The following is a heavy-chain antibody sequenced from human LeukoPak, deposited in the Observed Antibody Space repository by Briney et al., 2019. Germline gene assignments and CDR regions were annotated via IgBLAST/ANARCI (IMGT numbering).Heavy chain of an antibody. V-gene: IGHV4-39*01. CDR1: GGSISSSSYY. Sequence: SETLSLTCTVSGGSISSSSYYWGWIRRPPGKGLEWIGSIYYSGSTYYNPSLKSRVTISVDTSTNQFSLKLNSVTAADTAVYYCARGGSYSYYFDYWGQGTLVTVSS. J-gene: IGHJ4*02. CDR3: ARGGSYSYYFDY. CDR2: IYYSGST. D-gene: IGHD1-26*01.